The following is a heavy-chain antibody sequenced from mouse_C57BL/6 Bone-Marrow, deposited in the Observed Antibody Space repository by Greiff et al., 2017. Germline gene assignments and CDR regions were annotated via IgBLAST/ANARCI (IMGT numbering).Heavy chain of an antibody. Sequence: EVQLQQSGTVLVRPGASVKMSCKTSGYTFTSSWMHWVKHRPGQGLEWIGAIYPGNSDTSYTQKFKGKTKLTSVTTAITAYMELSSLTNDDSAVCYCTRDGNYVWFAYWGQGTLVTVSA. CDR2: IYPGNSDT. CDR1: GYTFTSSW. V-gene: IGHV1-5*01. J-gene: IGHJ3*01. CDR3: TRDGNYVWFAY. D-gene: IGHD2-1*01.